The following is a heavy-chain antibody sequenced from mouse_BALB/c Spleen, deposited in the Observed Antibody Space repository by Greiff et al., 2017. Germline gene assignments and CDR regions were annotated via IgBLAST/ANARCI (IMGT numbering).Heavy chain of an antibody. CDR1: GYTLTSYW. CDR3: TRAVYYYGSITYAMDY. Sequence: VQLQQPGAELVRPGASVKLSCKASGYTLTSYWINWVKQRPGQGLEWIGNIYPSDSYTNYNQKFKDKATLTVDKSSSTAYMQLSSPTSEDSAVYYCTRAVYYYGSITYAMDYWGQGTSVTVSS. CDR2: IYPSDSYT. J-gene: IGHJ4*01. V-gene: IGHV1-69*02. D-gene: IGHD1-1*01.